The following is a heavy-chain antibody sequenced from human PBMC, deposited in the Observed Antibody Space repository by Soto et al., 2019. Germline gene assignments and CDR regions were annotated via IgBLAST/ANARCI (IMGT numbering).Heavy chain of an antibody. V-gene: IGHV3-53*01. CDR3: ARGSSPVVFDS. Sequence: GGSLRLSCAGSGFAVRTNYMSWVRQAPGKGLEWVSIIYSGGSTYYADSVKGRFTISRDSSKNMVFLQMNSLRAEDTAVYYCARGSSPVVFDSWGQGTLVTVSS. CDR2: IYSGGST. CDR1: GFAVRTNY. D-gene: IGHD3-16*02. J-gene: IGHJ4*02.